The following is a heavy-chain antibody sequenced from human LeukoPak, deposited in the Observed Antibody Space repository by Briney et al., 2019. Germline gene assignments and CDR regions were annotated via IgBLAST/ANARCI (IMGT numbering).Heavy chain of an antibody. CDR1: GGSISSGGYS. V-gene: IGHV4-30-2*01. CDR3: ARSHCSRTSCYTNWFDS. D-gene: IGHD2-2*02. J-gene: IGHJ5*01. CDR2: IYHSGST. Sequence: PSQTLSLTCAVSGGSISSGGYSWSWIRQPPGKGLEWIGYIYHSGSTYYNLSLKSRVTIFVDTSKNQFSLKLSSVTAADTAVYYCARSHCSRTSCYTNWFDSWGQGTLVTVSS.